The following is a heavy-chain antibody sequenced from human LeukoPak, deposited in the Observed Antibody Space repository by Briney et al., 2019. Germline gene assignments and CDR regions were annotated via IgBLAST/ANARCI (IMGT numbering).Heavy chain of an antibody. Sequence: PGGSLRLSCAASGFTFSSYWMHWLRQEPRKGLVWVSRISTDGSSRSYADSVKGRFTISSDNGKNTLYLQMNSLRAEDTAVYYCASYLTSIPSGMDVWGQGVTVTVSS. CDR1: GFTFSSYW. CDR2: ISTDGSSR. J-gene: IGHJ6*02. D-gene: IGHD2/OR15-2a*01. V-gene: IGHV3-74*01. CDR3: ASYLTSIPSGMDV.